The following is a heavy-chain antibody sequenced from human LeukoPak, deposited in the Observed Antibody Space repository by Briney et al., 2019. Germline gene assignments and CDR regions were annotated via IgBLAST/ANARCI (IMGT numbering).Heavy chain of an antibody. CDR1: GFTFSSYD. V-gene: IGHV3-30-3*01. Sequence: GGSLRLSCAASGFTFSSYDMHWVRQAPGKGLEWVAVISYDGSDKYYADSVRGRFTISRVNSKNTLYLQMNSLRAEDTATYYCARVGAVWGQGTLVTVSS. CDR3: ARVGAV. J-gene: IGHJ4*02. CDR2: ISYDGSDK. D-gene: IGHD3-10*01.